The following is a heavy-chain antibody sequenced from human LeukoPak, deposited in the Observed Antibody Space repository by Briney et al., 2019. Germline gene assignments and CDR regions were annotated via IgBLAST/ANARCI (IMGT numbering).Heavy chain of an antibody. D-gene: IGHD1-26*01. CDR1: SGSISTFY. CDR3: ARHGGSLGYFDN. Sequence: SETLSLTCTVSSGSISTFYWSWIRQPPGKGLEWIGYVYQSGTTSYNPSLKRRVTISSDTSKNQFALRVTSLTAADTAVYYCARHGGSLGYFDNWGQGTLVTVSS. J-gene: IGHJ4*02. V-gene: IGHV4-59*08. CDR2: VYQSGTT.